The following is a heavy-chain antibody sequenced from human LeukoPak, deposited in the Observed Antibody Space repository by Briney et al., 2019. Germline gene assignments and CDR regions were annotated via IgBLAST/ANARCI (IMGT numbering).Heavy chain of an antibody. V-gene: IGHV3-21*01. J-gene: IGHJ4*02. CDR1: GFTFSSYS. CDR3: AREGQGSLNSGSY. CDR2: ISSSRSHK. Sequence: GGSLRLSCAASGFTFSSYSMYWFRQPPGKGLEWVAFISSSRSHKYYAGSVKGRFTISRDNAKNSLCLQMNSLRAEDTAVYDCAREGQGSLNSGSYGGQGTLATASS. D-gene: IGHD1-26*01.